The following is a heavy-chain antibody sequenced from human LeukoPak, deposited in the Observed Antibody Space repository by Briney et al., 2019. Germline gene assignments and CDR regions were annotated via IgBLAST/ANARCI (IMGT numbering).Heavy chain of an antibody. CDR2: INPSGGST. CDR1: GYTFTSYY. J-gene: IGHJ5*02. Sequence: ASVKVSCKASGYTFTSYYMHWVRQAPGQGLEWMGIINPSGGSTSYAQTFQGRVTMTRDTSTSTVYMELSSLRSEDTAVYYCARDGPFIVGAITGNDPWGQGTLVTVSS. V-gene: IGHV1-46*01. D-gene: IGHD1-26*01. CDR3: ARDGPFIVGAITGNDP.